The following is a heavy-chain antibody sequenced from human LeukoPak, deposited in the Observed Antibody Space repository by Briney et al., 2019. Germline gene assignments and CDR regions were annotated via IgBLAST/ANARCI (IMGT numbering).Heavy chain of an antibody. J-gene: IGHJ4*02. CDR3: ARGDGYNFFDY. D-gene: IGHD5-24*01. CDR2: IGGAT. V-gene: IGHV3-53*01. Sequence: IGGATYYADSVKGRFTISRDNSENTLYLQMESLRAEDTAVYYCARGDGYNFFDYWGQGTLVTVSS.